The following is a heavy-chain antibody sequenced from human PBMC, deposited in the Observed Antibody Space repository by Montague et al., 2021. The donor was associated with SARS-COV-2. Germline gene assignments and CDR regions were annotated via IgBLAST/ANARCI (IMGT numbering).Heavy chain of an antibody. J-gene: IGHJ4*02. CDR3: TRGIDSYKTGY. CDR1: DGSVISTYPH. CDR2: LFHIDTA. D-gene: IGHD6-13*01. Sequence: SETLSLTCTVSDGSVISTYPHWHWVRQSPGRGLEWIGGYLFHIDTADYNASLRSRVTISVDTSKNQFSLKLTSVTAADTAVYYCTRGIDSYKTGYWGQGIQVAVPS. V-gene: IGHV4-61*01.